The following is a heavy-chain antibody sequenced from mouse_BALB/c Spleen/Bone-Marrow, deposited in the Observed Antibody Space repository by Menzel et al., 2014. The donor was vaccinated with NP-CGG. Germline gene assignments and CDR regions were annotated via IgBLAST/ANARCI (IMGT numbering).Heavy chain of an antibody. J-gene: IGHJ2*01. Sequence: GPGPGGPPPSLSLPFPFSGVLFNSYGVHWVRPPPGKGLGGVGIILGGGSTNYNSALMSRLSISKDNSKSQVFLKMNSLQTDDTAMYFCAVAYFGNYNYYFDYWGQGTTLTVSS. CDR3: AVAYFGNYNYYFDY. V-gene: IGHV2-9*02. CDR2: ILGGGST. CDR1: GVLFNSYG. D-gene: IGHD2-10*01.